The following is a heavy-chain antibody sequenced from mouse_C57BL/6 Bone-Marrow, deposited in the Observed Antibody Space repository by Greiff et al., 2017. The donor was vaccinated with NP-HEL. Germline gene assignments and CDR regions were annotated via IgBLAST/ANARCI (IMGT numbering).Heavy chain of an antibody. Sequence: DVMLVESGGGLVKPGGSLKLSCAASGFTFSSYTMSWVRQTPEKRLEWVATISGGGGNTYYPDSVKGRFTISRDNAKNTLYLQMSSLRSEDTALYYCARHDITTVVADYWGQGTTLTVSS. CDR3: ARHDITTVVADY. V-gene: IGHV5-9*01. D-gene: IGHD1-1*01. CDR1: GFTFSSYT. CDR2: ISGGGGNT. J-gene: IGHJ2*01.